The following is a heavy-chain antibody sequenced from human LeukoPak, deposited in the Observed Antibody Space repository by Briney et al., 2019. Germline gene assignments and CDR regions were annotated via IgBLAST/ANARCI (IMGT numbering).Heavy chain of an antibody. J-gene: IGHJ4*02. CDR1: GFTVSSNY. Sequence: GGSLRLSCAASGFTVSSNYMSWVRQAPGKGLEWVSVIYSGGSTYYADSVKGRFTISRDNSKNTLYLQMNSLRAEDTAVYYCTTAPPRQYCSGGSCGYWGQGTLVSVSS. D-gene: IGHD2-15*01. CDR2: IYSGGST. CDR3: TTAPPRQYCSGGSCGY. V-gene: IGHV3-53*01.